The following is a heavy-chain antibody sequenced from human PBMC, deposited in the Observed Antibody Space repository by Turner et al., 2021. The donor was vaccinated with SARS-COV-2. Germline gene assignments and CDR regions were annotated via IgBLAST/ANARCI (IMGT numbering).Heavy chain of an antibody. D-gene: IGHD6-13*01. CDR2: LYYGGAT. V-gene: IGHV4-39*01. Sequence: QLQLQESGPGVVNPSETLSHTCSGCGDSITRRSFYWGWVRQSPGKGLEWIGSLYYGGATYYNPSLNNRVTVSVDTSKNQFSLRLTSVTAADTAVYSCARGISSSSRYFNWFDPWGQGTLVTVSS. CDR3: ARGISSSSRYFNWFDP. CDR1: GDSITRRSFY. J-gene: IGHJ5*02.